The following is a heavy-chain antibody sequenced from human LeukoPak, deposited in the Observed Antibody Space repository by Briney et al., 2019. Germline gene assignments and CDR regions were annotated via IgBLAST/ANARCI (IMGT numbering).Heavy chain of an antibody. CDR1: GYSFTGYY. CDR2: SNPNSGDT. V-gene: IGHV1-2*02. J-gene: IGHJ5*02. D-gene: IGHD3-10*01. Sequence: GTSVKVSCKASGYSFTGYYIHWVRQAPGQGLEWVGWSNPNSGDTYNAQKSQGRVTMTRDTSISTAYMELSRLRFDETAVYYCARDRYYGSGSYYSFNRFDTWGQGTLVTVSS. CDR3: ARDRYYGSGSYYSFNRFDT.